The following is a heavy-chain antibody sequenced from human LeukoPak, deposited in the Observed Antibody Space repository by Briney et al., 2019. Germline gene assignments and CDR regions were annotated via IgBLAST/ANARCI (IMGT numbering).Heavy chain of an antibody. D-gene: IGHD3-9*01. V-gene: IGHV4-4*07. CDR3: ARTGVFDWLSYFAY. Sequence: SETLSLTCTVSGGSISSYYWSWIRQPAGKGLEWIGRIYTSGSTNYNPSLKSRVTMSVDTSKNQFSLKLSSVTAADTAVYYCARTGVFDWLSYFAYWGQGTLVTVSS. CDR2: IYTSGST. CDR1: GGSISSYY. J-gene: IGHJ4*02.